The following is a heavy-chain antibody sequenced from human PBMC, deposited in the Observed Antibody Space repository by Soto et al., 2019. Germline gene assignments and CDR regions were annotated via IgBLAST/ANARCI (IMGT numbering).Heavy chain of an antibody. D-gene: IGHD2-2*01. J-gene: IGHJ3*02. CDR3: AKVRPVRNFTRTSCLGAFDI. CDR1: GFTFSSYA. Sequence: EAQLLESGGGLVRPGGSLRLSCAASGFTFSSYAMSWVRQTPGKGLEWVSGITASGDTTYYADSVKGRFTISRDNAKTNVYLGLTSLRAEDTAVYYCAKVRPVRNFTRTSCLGAFDIWGQGAMVTVS. CDR2: ITASGDTT. V-gene: IGHV3-23*01.